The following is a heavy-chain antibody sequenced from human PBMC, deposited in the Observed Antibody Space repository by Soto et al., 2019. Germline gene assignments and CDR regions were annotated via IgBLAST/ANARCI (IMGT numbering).Heavy chain of an antibody. CDR3: AKDRYSSSAYYYYGMDA. CDR2: ISGNSGSL. CDR1: GFIFDDYA. V-gene: IGHV3-9*01. J-gene: IGHJ6*02. Sequence: GGSLRLSCAASGFIFDDYAMHWVRQAPGQGLEWVSVISGNSGSLGYADSVKGRFTISRDNAKNSLYLQMNSLRAEDTALYYCAKDRYSSSAYYYYGMDAWGQGTTVTVSS. D-gene: IGHD6-6*01.